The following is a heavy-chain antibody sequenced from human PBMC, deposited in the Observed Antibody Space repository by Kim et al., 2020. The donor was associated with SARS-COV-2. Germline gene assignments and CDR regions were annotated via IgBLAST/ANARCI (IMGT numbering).Heavy chain of an antibody. J-gene: IGHJ6*02. CDR1: GGSINNYY. V-gene: IGHV4-59*13. CDR2: VYYTGST. D-gene: IGHD3-3*01. Sequence: SETLSLTCTVSGGSINNYYWSWIRQPPGKGLEWIGYVYYTGSTNYNPSLRSRLTISVDRSRNQFSLQLTSVTAADTAVYFCARDWRDTYYYYGLDVWGQGTTVTVSS. CDR3: ARDWRDTYYYYGLDV.